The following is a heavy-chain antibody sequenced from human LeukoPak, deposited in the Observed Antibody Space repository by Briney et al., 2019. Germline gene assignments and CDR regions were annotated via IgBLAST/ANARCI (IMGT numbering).Heavy chain of an antibody. Sequence: PSETLSLTCTVSGGSISSYYWSWIRQPPGEGLEWIGYISNSGITNYNPSLKSRVTMSVDTSKNQLSLKLSSVTAADTAVYHCVRFQPNPGELAFDFWGQRALVSVSS. CDR3: VRFQPNPGELAFDF. V-gene: IGHV4-59*01. CDR2: ISNSGIT. D-gene: IGHD1-14*01. CDR1: GGSISSYY. J-gene: IGHJ3*01.